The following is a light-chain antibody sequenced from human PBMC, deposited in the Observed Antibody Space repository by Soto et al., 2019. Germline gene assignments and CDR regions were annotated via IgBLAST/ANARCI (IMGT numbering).Light chain of an antibody. V-gene: IGLV4-69*01. Sequence: QPVLTQSPSASASLGASVKLTCTLSRGHSSYAIAWHQQQPVKGPRYLMKLNSDGSHTKGDGIPDRFSGSSSGAERYLPISSLQSEDEADYYCQTWGTGIWVFGGGTKLTVL. J-gene: IGLJ3*02. CDR2: LNSDGSH. CDR1: RGHSSYA. CDR3: QTWGTGIWV.